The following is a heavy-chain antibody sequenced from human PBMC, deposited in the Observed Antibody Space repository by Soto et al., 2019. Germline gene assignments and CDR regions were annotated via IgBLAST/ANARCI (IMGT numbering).Heavy chain of an antibody. D-gene: IGHD2-8*01. CDR1: GFSFSIFG. CDR3: ARDDKDEYGADRGGFGC. J-gene: IGHJ4*02. CDR2: IWYDGSNK. V-gene: IGHV3-33*01. Sequence: QVHLVESGGGVVQPGTSLRLSCAASGFSFSIFGMHWVRQAPGKGLEWVAGIWYDGSNKYNADSVKGRFSISRDNSKNTLYLQMNSLRAEDTAVYYCARDDKDEYGADRGGFGCWGQGTLVTVSS.